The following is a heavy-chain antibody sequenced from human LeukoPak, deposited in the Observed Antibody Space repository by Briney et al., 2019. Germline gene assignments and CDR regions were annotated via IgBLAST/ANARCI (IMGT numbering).Heavy chain of an antibody. CDR1: GYTFTSYY. V-gene: IGHV7-4-1*02. Sequence: ASVKVSCKASGYTFTSYYMHWVRQAPGQGLEWMGWINTNTGNPTYAQGFTGRFVFSLDTSVSTAYLQISSLKAEDTAVYYCARDPPGVTTEIDYWGQGTLVTVSS. J-gene: IGHJ4*02. CDR3: ARDPPGVTTEIDY. CDR2: INTNTGNP. D-gene: IGHD4-11*01.